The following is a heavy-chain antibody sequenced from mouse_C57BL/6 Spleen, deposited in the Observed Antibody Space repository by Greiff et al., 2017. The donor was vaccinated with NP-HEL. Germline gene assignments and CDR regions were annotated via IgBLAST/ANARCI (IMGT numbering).Heavy chain of an antibody. Sequence: QVQLQQSGAELVKPGASVKISCKASGYAFSSYWMNWVKQRPGKGLEWIGQIYPGGGDTNYNGKFKGKATLTADKSSSTSYMQLRSLTSEDSAVYFCARWPQLAPFDYWGKGTTLTVSS. CDR1: GYAFSSYW. J-gene: IGHJ2*01. CDR2: IYPGGGDT. CDR3: ARWPQLAPFDY. D-gene: IGHD4-1*02. V-gene: IGHV1-80*01.